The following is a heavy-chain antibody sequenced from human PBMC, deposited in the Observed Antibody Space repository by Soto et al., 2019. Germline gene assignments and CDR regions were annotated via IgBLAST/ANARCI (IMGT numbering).Heavy chain of an antibody. CDR1: GFTFSSYA. CDR2: ISGSGGST. Sequence: PGGSLRLSCAASGFTFSSYAMSWVRQAPGKGLEWVSAISGSGGSTYYADSVKGRFTISRDNSKNTLYLQMNSLRAEDTAVYYCANGPRRIAVAGTNDYWGQGTLVTVSS. V-gene: IGHV3-23*01. CDR3: ANGPRRIAVAGTNDY. D-gene: IGHD6-19*01. J-gene: IGHJ4*02.